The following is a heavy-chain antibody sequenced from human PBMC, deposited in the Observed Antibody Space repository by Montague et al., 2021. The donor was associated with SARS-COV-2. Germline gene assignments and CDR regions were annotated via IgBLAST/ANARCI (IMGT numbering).Heavy chain of an antibody. Sequence: SETLSLTCTVSGASISGYYWSWIRQYPGKGLEWIGYIYYSGSTKYNPFLESRVTVSVDRSKNQVSLTLSSVTPADTAVYYCARLLRSCSNGVCRTYYYYAMGVWGQGSTVTVSS. CDR1: GASISGYY. D-gene: IGHD2-8*01. CDR2: IYYSGST. V-gene: IGHV4-59*01. J-gene: IGHJ6*02. CDR3: ARLLRSCSNGVCRTYYYYAMGV.